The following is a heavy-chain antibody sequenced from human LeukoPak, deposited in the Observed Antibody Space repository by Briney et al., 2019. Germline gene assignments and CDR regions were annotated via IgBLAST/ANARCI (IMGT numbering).Heavy chain of an antibody. J-gene: IGHJ3*02. V-gene: IGHV3-20*04. D-gene: IGHD1-26*01. CDR2: INWNGGST. CDR3: ARGPNSGSYWEDAFDI. CDR1: GFTFDDYG. Sequence: GGSLRLSCAASGFTFDDYGMSWVRQAPGKGLEWVSGINWNGGSTGYADSVKGRFTISRDNAKNSLYLQMNGLRAEDTALYYCARGPNSGSYWEDAFDIWGQGTMVTVSS.